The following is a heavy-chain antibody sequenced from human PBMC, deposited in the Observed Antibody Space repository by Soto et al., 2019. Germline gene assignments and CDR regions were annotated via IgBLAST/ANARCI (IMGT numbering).Heavy chain of an antibody. J-gene: IGHJ5*02. CDR1: GGSISSGGYY. V-gene: IGHV4-31*03. CDR2: IYYSGST. D-gene: IGHD2-21*02. CDR3: ARDLVWAFPGGDTSHWFDP. Sequence: QVQLQESGPGLVKPSQTLSLTCTVSGGSISSGGYYWSWIRQHPGKGLEWIGYIYYSGSTYYNPSLKSRVTISVDTSKNQFSLKLSSVTAADTAVYYCARDLVWAFPGGDTSHWFDPWGQGTLVTVSS.